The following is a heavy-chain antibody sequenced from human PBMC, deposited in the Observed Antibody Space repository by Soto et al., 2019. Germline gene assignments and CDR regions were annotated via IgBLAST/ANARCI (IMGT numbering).Heavy chain of an antibody. CDR1: GFTFSSYA. CDR3: AKAPSYYDFWSGYRSKYYFDY. J-gene: IGHJ4*02. CDR2: ISGSGGST. V-gene: IGHV3-23*01. D-gene: IGHD3-3*01. Sequence: GGSLRLSCAASGFTFSSYAMSWVRQAPGKGLEWVSAISGSGGSTYYADSVKGRFTISRDNSKNTRYLQMNSLRAEDTAVYYCAKAPSYYDFWSGYRSKYYFDYWGQGTLVTVSS.